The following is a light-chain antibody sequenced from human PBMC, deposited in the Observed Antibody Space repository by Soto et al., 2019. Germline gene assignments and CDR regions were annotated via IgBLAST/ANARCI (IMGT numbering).Light chain of an antibody. J-gene: IGLJ2*01. CDR3: QSFDSSLSDVV. CDR1: SSNIGAGYD. CDR2: GNS. V-gene: IGLV1-40*01. Sequence: QSVLTQPPSVSGAPGQRVTISCTGSSSNIGAGYDVHWYQQLPGTAPKLLIYGNSNRPSGVPDRFSGSKSGTSASLAITGLQAEDEGEYYCQSFDSSLSDVVFGGRTKLTVL.